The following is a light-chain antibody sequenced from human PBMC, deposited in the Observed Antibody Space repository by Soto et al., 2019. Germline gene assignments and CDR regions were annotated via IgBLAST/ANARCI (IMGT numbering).Light chain of an antibody. V-gene: IGKV3-15*01. CDR3: QQYSVWPLVT. J-gene: IGKJ4*01. CDR2: GAS. Sequence: EIVMTQSPATLSVSPGERATLSCRASQSVGTYLGWFQQKPGQTPRLLIFGASTRAAGMPARFSGSGAWSEFTLTISSRQAEDFALSSWQQYSVWPLVTFGGGTKVEIK. CDR1: QSVGTY.